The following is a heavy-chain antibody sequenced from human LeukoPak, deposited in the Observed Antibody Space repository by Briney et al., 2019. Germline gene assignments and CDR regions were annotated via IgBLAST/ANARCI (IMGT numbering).Heavy chain of an antibody. Sequence: SETLSLTCTVSGGSISSGSYYWSWIRQPAGKGLEWIGRIYTSGSTNYNPSLKSRVTISVDTSKNQFSLKLSSVAAADTAVYYCARDGGGYCSGGSCYNWFDPWGQGTLVTVSS. V-gene: IGHV4-61*02. CDR1: GGSISSGSYY. J-gene: IGHJ5*02. D-gene: IGHD2-15*01. CDR2: IYTSGST. CDR3: ARDGGGYCSGGSCYNWFDP.